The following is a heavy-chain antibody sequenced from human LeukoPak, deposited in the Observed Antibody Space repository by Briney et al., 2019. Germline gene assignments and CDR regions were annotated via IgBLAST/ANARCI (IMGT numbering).Heavy chain of an antibody. CDR2: IYCSGGT. J-gene: IGHJ3*02. CDR1: GVSLTSYY. Sequence: SETLSLTCTVSGVSLTSYYWSWIRQPPEKGLECIGYIYCSGGTNYNPSLKSRVTISLHTSKNQFSLELSSVTAADTAVYYCARSYCGGHCNWGDYAFNMWGQGTMVTVSS. D-gene: IGHD2-21*01. CDR3: ARSYCGGHCNWGDYAFNM. V-gene: IGHV4-59*01.